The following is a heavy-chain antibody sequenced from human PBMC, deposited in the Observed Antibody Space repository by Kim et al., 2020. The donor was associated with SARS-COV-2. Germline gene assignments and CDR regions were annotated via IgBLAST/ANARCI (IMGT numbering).Heavy chain of an antibody. CDR2: INHSGST. V-gene: IGHV4-34*01. J-gene: IGHJ6*02. CDR3: ARGVGRITMVRGVASYYYYGMDV. CDR1: GGSFSGYY. Sequence: SETLSLTCAVYGGSFSGYYWSWIRQPPGKGLEWIGEINHSGSTNYNPSLKSRVTISVDTSKNQFSLKLSYVTAADTAVYYCARGVGRITMVRGVASYYYYGMDVWGQGTTVTVSS. D-gene: IGHD3-10*01.